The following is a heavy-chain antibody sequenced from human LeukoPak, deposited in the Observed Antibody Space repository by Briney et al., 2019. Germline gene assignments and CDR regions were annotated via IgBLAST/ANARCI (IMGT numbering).Heavy chain of an antibody. J-gene: IGHJ4*02. D-gene: IGHD1-26*01. V-gene: IGHV3-21*01. CDR2: ISSIRSYI. CDR3: ARDPTEGELLYFDY. Sequence: PGGSLRLSCAASGFTFSSYGMNWVRQAPGKGLEWVSSISSIRSYIYYADSVKGRFTISRDNAKNSLYLQMNSLRAEDTAVYYCARDPTEGELLYFDYWGQGTLVTVSS. CDR1: GFTFSSYG.